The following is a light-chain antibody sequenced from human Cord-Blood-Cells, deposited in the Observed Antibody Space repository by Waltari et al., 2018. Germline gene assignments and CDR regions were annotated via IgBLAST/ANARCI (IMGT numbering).Light chain of an antibody. V-gene: IGLV2-23*01. J-gene: IGLJ1*01. CDR1: SSDVWSYNL. CDR2: EGS. CDR3: CSYAGSSTYV. Sequence: QSALTQPASVSGSPGQSLPISCPGTSSDVWSYNLVSWYQRHPGKAPKLMIYEGSKRPSGVSNRFSGSKSGNTASLTISGLQAEDEADYYCCSYAGSSTYVFGTGTKVTVL.